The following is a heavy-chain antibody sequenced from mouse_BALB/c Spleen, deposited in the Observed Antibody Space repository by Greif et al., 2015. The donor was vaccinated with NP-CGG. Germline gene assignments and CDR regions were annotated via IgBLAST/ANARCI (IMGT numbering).Heavy chain of an antibody. CDR3: ARAHYYGYGFAY. D-gene: IGHD1-2*01. CDR2: ISDGGSYT. V-gene: IGHV5-4*02. Sequence: EVKVEESGGGLVKPGGSLKLSCAASGFTFSDYYMYWVRQTPEKRLEWVATISDGGSYTYYPDSVKGRFTISRDNAKNNLYLQMSSLKSEDTAMYYCARAHYYGYGFAYWGQGTLVTVSA. CDR1: GFTFSDYY. J-gene: IGHJ3*01.